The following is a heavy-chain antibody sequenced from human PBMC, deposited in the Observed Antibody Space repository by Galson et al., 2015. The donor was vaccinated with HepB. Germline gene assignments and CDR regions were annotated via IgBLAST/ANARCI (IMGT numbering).Heavy chain of an antibody. CDR3: ARVSLGASSSWYYFDY. D-gene: IGHD6-13*01. V-gene: IGHV3-21*01. CDR1: GFTFSTHS. J-gene: IGHJ4*02. Sequence: SLRLSCAASGFTFSTHSINWVRQAPGKGLEWVSSISGSGSYKFYGDSVEGRFTVSRDNAKNSLFLQMNGLRAEDTAIYYCARVSLGASSSWYYFDYWGLGTLVTVSS. CDR2: ISGSGSYK.